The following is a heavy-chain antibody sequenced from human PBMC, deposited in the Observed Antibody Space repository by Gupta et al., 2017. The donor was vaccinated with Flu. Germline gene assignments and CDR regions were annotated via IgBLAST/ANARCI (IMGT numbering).Heavy chain of an antibody. Sequence: EVHLLQSGGGLVQPGGSLKVSCEASGFTFSVYAMTWVRQAPGKGLEWVSVITGSGSATFYADSVKGRFAVYRDNSKNILFLQMDSLRAADTAIYYCARGIWRNWFDPWGQGTLVTVSS. CDR2: ITGSGSAT. V-gene: IGHV3-23*01. CDR1: GFTFSVYA. CDR3: ARGIWRNWFDP. J-gene: IGHJ5*02.